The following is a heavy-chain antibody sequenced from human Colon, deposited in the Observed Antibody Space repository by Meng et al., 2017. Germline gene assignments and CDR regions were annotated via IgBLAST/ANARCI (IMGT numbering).Heavy chain of an antibody. D-gene: IGHD6-13*01. CDR3: ARGRSGSSWYGGDY. CDR2: IHHSETT. CDR1: VDSITSTKW. Sequence: QVRRQASGPGLVKPSGTLSLTCAYSVDSITSTKWWNWVRQPPGKRLEWIGEIHHSETTNYNPSLESRVTISIDNSKNQFSLKLDSVTAADTAVYYCARGRSGSSWYGGDYWGQGTLVIVSS. J-gene: IGHJ4*02. V-gene: IGHV4-4*02.